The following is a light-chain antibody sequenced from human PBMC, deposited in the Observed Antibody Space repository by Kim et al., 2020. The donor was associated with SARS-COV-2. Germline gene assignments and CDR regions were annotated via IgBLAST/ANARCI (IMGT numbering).Light chain of an antibody. CDR2: GAS. J-gene: IGKJ5*01. Sequence: EIVMTQSPATLSASPGERVTLSCRASQPINSALSWFQQKPGQAPRVLIYGASTRAAGIPARFSGSGSGTEFTLTISSLQFDDSAIYYCQHYHSWRAFGQGTRLEIK. V-gene: IGKV3-15*01. CDR1: QPINSA. CDR3: QHYHSWRA.